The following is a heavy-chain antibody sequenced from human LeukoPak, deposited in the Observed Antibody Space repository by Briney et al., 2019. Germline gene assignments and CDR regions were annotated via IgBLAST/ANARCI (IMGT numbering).Heavy chain of an antibody. CDR3: ARAPHMGPADAFDI. V-gene: IGHV3-74*01. J-gene: IGHJ3*02. CDR1: GFTFSSYW. D-gene: IGHD2-21*01. Sequence: GGSLRLSCAASGFTFSSYWMHWVRQAPGKGLVWVSRINSDGSSTSYADSVKGRFTISRDNAKNTLYLQMNSLRAEDTAVYYCARAPHMGPADAFDIWGQGTMVTVSS. CDR2: INSDGSST.